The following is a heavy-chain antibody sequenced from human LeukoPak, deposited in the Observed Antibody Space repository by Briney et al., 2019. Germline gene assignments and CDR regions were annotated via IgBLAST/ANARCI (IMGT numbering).Heavy chain of an antibody. CDR1: GGSISSYY. J-gene: IGHJ4*02. Sequence: PSETLSLTCTVSGGSISSYYWSWIRQPAGKGLEWIGRIYTSWSTNYNPSRKSRVTMSVDTSKNQFSLKLSSVTAADTAVYYCARSHCSGGSCYKYYFDYWGQGTLVTVSS. CDR2: IYTSWST. V-gene: IGHV4-4*07. D-gene: IGHD2-15*01. CDR3: ARSHCSGGSCYKYYFDY.